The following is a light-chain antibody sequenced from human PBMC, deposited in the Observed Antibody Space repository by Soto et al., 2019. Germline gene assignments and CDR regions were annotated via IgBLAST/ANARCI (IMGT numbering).Light chain of an antibody. CDR2: GAS. CDR3: QQYNNWPPGT. CDR1: QSISSK. J-gene: IGKJ1*01. Sequence: EIVMTQSPATLSASPGERVTLSCRASQSISSKLAWYQQKSGQAPRLLIYGASTRATGIPARFSGSGSGTEFTLSISSLQSEDFAVYYCQQYNNWPPGTFGQGTKVEIK. V-gene: IGKV3-15*01.